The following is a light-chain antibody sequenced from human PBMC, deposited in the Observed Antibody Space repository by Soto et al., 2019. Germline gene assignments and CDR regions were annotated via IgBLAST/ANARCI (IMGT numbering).Light chain of an antibody. J-gene: IGKJ1*01. Sequence: NVLTQSPGTLSLSPGQRATLSCRASQSLSGNYLAWYQQKPGQAPRVLIYRASIRATGISDRFSGSGSGTDFTLTISRLEPEDFAVYYCQHYGASPWTFGQGTKVESK. CDR2: RAS. CDR1: QSLSGNY. CDR3: QHYGASPWT. V-gene: IGKV3-20*01.